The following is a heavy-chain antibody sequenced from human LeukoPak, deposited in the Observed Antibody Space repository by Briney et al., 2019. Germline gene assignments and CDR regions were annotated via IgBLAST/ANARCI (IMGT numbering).Heavy chain of an antibody. CDR3: ARPRSDLYGMDV. Sequence: GGSLRLSCAAFGFIFNTYEINWVRQAPGKSLEWVSYISSSGSRIYYADSVKGRFTISRDNAKNSLYLQMNSLRAEDTAIYYCARPRSDLYGMDVWGQGTTVIVSS. CDR1: GFIFNTYE. J-gene: IGHJ6*02. CDR2: ISSSGSRI. V-gene: IGHV3-48*03.